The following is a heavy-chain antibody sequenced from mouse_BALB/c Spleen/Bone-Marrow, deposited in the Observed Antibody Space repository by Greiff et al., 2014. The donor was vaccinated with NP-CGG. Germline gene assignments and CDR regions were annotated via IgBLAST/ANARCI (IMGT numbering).Heavy chain of an antibody. CDR3: ARLIYGSSYIVDF. V-gene: IGHV1S81*02. Sequence: QVQLEQSGAELVKPGASVKLSCKASGYTFTGYWMHWGKQRAGQGLEGIGEIKPSEGRTNYNEKFKSMATLTVDKSSSTAYMQLSSLTSEDSAVFYCARLIYGSSYIVDFWGQGTSVTVSS. CDR1: GYTFTGYW. J-gene: IGHJ4*01. D-gene: IGHD1-1*01. CDR2: IKPSEGRT.